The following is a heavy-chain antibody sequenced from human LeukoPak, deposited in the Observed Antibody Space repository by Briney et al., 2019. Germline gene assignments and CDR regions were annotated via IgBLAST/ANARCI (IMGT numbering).Heavy chain of an antibody. CDR1: GFPFSSYA. CDR3: ARTLGGEVVPMVFAFDI. J-gene: IGHJ3*02. CDR2: ISDSGGST. V-gene: IGHV3-64D*09. D-gene: IGHD3-22*01. Sequence: GGSLRLSCSASGFPFSSYAMHWVRQAPGKGLEYVSAISDSGGSTYYADSVKGRFTISRDNSKNTLYLQMSSLRAEDTAVYYCARTLGGEVVPMVFAFDIWGQGTMVTVSS.